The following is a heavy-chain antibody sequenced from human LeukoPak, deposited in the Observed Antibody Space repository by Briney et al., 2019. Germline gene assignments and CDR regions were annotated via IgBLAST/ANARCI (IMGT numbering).Heavy chain of an antibody. Sequence: GASVKVSCKASGYTFTGYYMHWVRQAPGQGLEWMGWINPNSGGTNYAQKFQGRVTMTRDTPISTAYMDLRRLRSDDTAVYYCARGRSAVVVPAAILPSIWGQGTMVTVSS. CDR1: GYTFTGYY. CDR2: INPNSGGT. D-gene: IGHD2-2*01. V-gene: IGHV1-2*02. CDR3: ARGRSAVVVPAAILPSI. J-gene: IGHJ3*02.